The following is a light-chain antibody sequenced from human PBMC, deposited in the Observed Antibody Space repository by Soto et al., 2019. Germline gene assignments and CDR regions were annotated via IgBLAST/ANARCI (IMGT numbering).Light chain of an antibody. CDR1: SGHSGYI. CDR3: ETWDTNTWV. J-gene: IGLJ3*02. V-gene: IGLV4-60*02. CDR2: VEGSGTY. Sequence: QPVLTQSSSASASLGSSVKLTCTLSSGHSGYIIAWHQQQPGKAPRYLMKVEGSGTYNKGSGVPDRFSGSSSGADRYLTISNLQFEDEADYYCETWDTNTWVFGGGTKLTVL.